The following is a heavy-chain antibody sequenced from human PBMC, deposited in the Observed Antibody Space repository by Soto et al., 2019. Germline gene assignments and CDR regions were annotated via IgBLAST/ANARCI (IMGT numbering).Heavy chain of an antibody. V-gene: IGHV3-7*03. CDR2: INKDGSEK. Sequence: GSLRLSCEASGFTFTTCWMTWVRQAPGKGLEWVANINKDGSEKFYVDSVKGRFTISIDNAKNSLFLQMNSLRAEDTAVYYCATRPCEVDYYGVFDYWGQGALVTVSS. J-gene: IGHJ4*02. D-gene: IGHD3-22*01. CDR3: ATRPCEVDYYGVFDY. CDR1: GFTFTTCW.